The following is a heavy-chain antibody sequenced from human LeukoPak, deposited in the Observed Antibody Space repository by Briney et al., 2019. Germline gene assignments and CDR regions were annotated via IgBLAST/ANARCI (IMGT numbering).Heavy chain of an antibody. CDR1: GYTFTGYY. V-gene: IGHV1-2*06. Sequence: EASVKVSCKASGYTFTGYYMHWVRQAPGQGLEWMGRINPNSGGTNYAQMFQGRVTMTRDTSISTAYMELSRLRSDDTAAYYCARAFRYCSGGSCYRNWGNFDYWGQGTLVTVSS. CDR3: ARAFRYCSGGSCYRNWGNFDY. D-gene: IGHD2-15*01. CDR2: INPNSGGT. J-gene: IGHJ4*02.